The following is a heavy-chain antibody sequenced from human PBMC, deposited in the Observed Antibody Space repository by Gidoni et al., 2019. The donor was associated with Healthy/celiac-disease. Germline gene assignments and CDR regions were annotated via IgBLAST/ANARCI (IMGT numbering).Heavy chain of an antibody. D-gene: IGHD6-6*01. V-gene: IGHV4-4*07. CDR1: GGSFSSYY. CDR2: IYSSGST. CDR3: ARAMFRAKEARDYGMDV. J-gene: IGHJ6*02. Sequence: QVQLQESGPGLVKPSETLSLTCAVSGGSFSSYYWGWIRQPAGKGLEWIGRIYSSGSTNYNPSLKSRVTMSVNTSKNQFSLRLNSVTAADTAVYYCARAMFRAKEARDYGMDVWGQGTTVSVSS.